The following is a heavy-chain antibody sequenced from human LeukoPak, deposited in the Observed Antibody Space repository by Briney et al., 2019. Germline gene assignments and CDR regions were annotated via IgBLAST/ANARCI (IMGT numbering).Heavy chain of an antibody. J-gene: IGHJ4*02. CDR2: ISGSGGST. V-gene: IGHV3-23*01. CDR1: GFTFSSYA. Sequence: GGSLRLSCAASGFTFSSYAMSWVRQAPGKGLEWVSAISGSGGSTYYADSVKGRFTISRDNSKNTLYLQMNSLRAEDTAVYYCAKDRSFSYYDSSGPIDYWGQGTLVTVSS. CDR3: AKDRSFSYYDSSGPIDY. D-gene: IGHD3-22*01.